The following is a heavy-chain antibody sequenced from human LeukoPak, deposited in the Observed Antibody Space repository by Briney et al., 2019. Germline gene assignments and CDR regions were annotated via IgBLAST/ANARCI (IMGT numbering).Heavy chain of an antibody. CDR2: IIPILGIA. CDR3: ARVTHYYYYGMDV. V-gene: IGHV1-69*04. J-gene: IGHJ6*02. Sequence: SVKVSCKASGGTFSSYAISWVRQAPGQGLEWMGRIIPILGIANYAQKFQGRVTITADKSTSTAYMELSSLRSEDTAVYYCARVTHYYYYGMDVWGQGTTVTVSS. CDR1: GGTFSSYA. D-gene: IGHD1-14*01.